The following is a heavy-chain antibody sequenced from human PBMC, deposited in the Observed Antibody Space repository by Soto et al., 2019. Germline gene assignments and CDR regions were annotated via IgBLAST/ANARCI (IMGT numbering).Heavy chain of an antibody. CDR1: GFTFGDYA. CDR2: IRSKAYGGTT. Sequence: LRLSCTASGFTFGDYAMSWVRQAPGKGLECVGFIRSKAYGGTTEYAASVKGRFTISRDDSKSIAYLQMNSLKTEDTAVYYCRVYYDFWSGYYGSDYWGQGTLVTVSS. CDR3: RVYYDFWSGYYGSDY. D-gene: IGHD3-3*01. V-gene: IGHV3-49*04. J-gene: IGHJ4*02.